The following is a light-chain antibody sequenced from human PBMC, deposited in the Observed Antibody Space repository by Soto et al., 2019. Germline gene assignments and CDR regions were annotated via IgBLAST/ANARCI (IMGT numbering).Light chain of an antibody. CDR1: QSVSSN. CDR3: HQYNNWPPWT. J-gene: IGKJ1*01. V-gene: IGKV3-15*01. Sequence: EIVMTQSPATLSVSTGERATLSCRASQSVSSNLAWYQQKPGRAPRLLIYGASTRATGIPARFSGSGSGTEFTLTISSLQSEDFAVYYCHQYNNWPPWTFGQGTKVDIK. CDR2: GAS.